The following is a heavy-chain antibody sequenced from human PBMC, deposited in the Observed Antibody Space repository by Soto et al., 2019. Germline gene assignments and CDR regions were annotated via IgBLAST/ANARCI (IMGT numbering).Heavy chain of an antibody. J-gene: IGHJ5*02. V-gene: IGHV1-18*01. CDR1: GYTFSNYG. D-gene: IGHD2-2*01. CDR2: ISLYSDGT. CDR3: ARVVPGAEAWFGP. Sequence: QVQLVQSGGEVKRPGASVKVSCKPSGYTFSNYGITWVRKAPGKPLEWLGWISLYSDGTNYAQKFQGRVSMTTDTSTPTAYMELSSLRSDDTAVYYCARVVPGAEAWFGPWGQGTLVTVSS.